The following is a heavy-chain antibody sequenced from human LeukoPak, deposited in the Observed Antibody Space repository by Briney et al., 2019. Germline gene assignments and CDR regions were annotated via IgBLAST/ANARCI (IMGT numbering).Heavy chain of an antibody. CDR2: ISSSSSYI. Sequence: PGGSLRLSCAASGFTYSSYSMNWVRQAPGKGLEWVSSISSSSSYIYYADSVKGRFTISRDNAKNSLYLQMNSLRAEDTAVYYCARDRNGPGNTLDYWGQGTLVTVSS. J-gene: IGHJ4*02. V-gene: IGHV3-21*01. CDR1: GFTYSSYS. CDR3: ARDRNGPGNTLDY. D-gene: IGHD1-14*01.